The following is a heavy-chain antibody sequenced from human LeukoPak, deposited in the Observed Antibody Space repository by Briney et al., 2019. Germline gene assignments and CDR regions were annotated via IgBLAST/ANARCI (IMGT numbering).Heavy chain of an antibody. V-gene: IGHV3-7*05. CDR2: IKQDGSEE. CDR1: GFTFSSYC. D-gene: IGHD5-12*01. Sequence: GVSLRLSCAASGFTFSSYCMSWVRQAPGKGLEWVANIKQDGSEEYYVDSVKGRFTISRENAKNSLYLKMNSLRAEDTAVYYCASERTGKVARYWGQGTLVTVSS. CDR3: ASERTGKVARY. J-gene: IGHJ4*02.